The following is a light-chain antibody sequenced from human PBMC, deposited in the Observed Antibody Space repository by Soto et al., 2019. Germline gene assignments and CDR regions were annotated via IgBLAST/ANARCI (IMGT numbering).Light chain of an antibody. CDR1: SSNIGNNY. CDR2: ENN. CDR3: GAWDTSLGVYV. J-gene: IGLJ1*01. V-gene: IGLV1-51*02. Sequence: QSVLTQPPSGSAAPGQKVSISCSGSSSNIGNNYVSWYQQLPGTAPKLLIYENNKRPSGIPDRFSGSKSGTSATLGITGLQTGDEADYYCGAWDTSLGVYVFATGTKVTVL.